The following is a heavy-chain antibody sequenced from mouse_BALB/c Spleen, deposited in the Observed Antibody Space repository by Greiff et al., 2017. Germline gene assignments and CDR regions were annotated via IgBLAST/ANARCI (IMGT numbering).Heavy chain of an antibody. CDR1: GFTFSSYG. D-gene: IGHD2-4*01. CDR3: ARRGDYDGDWYFDV. Sequence: EVMLVESGGDLVKPGGSLKLSCAASGFTFSSYGMSWVRQTPDKRLEWVATISSGGSYTYYPDSVKGRFTISRDNAKNTLYLQMSSLKSEDTAMYYCARRGDYDGDWYFDVWGAGTTVTVSS. V-gene: IGHV5-6*02. CDR2: ISSGGSYT. J-gene: IGHJ1*01.